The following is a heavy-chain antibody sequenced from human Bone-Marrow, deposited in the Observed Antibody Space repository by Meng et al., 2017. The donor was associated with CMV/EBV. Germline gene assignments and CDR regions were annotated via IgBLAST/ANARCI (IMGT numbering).Heavy chain of an antibody. CDR2: ISYDGSNK. V-gene: IGHV3-30*04. D-gene: IGHD2-2*01. CDR1: GFTFSSYA. Sequence: GGSLRLSCSASGFTFSSYAMHWVRQAPGKGLEWVAVISYDGSNKDYADSVKGRFTISRDNSKNTLYLQMNSLRAEDTAVYYCARVGDLYQPRDYYYGMDVWGQGTTVTFSS. J-gene: IGHJ6*02. CDR3: ARVGDLYQPRDYYYGMDV.